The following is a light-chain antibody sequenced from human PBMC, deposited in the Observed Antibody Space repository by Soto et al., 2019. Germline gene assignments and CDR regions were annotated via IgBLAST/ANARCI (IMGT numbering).Light chain of an antibody. V-gene: IGLV1-40*01. J-gene: IGLJ2*01. CDR3: HSYDVSLSGPV. CDR2: DNN. Sequence: QFVLTQSPSGSGAPGQRVTISCTGSSSNIGAGYDVHWYQQLPGTAPKVLIYDNNNRPSGVPDRFSGSKSGTSASLAITGLQAEDEADYYCHSYDVSLSGPVFGGGTTLTVL. CDR1: SSNIGAGYD.